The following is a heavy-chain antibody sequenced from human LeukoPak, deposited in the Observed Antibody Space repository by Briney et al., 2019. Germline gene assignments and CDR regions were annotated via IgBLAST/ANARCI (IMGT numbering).Heavy chain of an antibody. D-gene: IGHD1-26*01. CDR2: IIPIFGTA. V-gene: IGHV1-69*13. CDR3: ARGPMRELLILSWFDP. J-gene: IGHJ5*02. CDR1: GGTFSSYA. Sequence: ASVKVSCKASGGTFSSYAISWVRQAPGQGLEWMGGIIPIFGTANYAQKFQGRVTITADESTSTAYMELSSLRSEDTAVYYCARGPMRELLILSWFDPWGQGTLVTVSS.